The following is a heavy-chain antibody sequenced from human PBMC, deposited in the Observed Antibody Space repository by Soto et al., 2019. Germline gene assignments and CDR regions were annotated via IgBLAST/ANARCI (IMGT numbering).Heavy chain of an antibody. CDR2: IYWNDDK. D-gene: IGHD6-19*01. J-gene: IGHJ4*02. V-gene: IGHV2-5*01. CDR3: AHSRYGNSGWYYFDD. CDR1: GFSLTTPGVG. Sequence: SGPTLVNPTQTLTLTCSVSGFSLTTPGVGVGWIRQPPGKALEWLAFIYWNDDKRYSPSLKNRLTITKDTSINQVVVTMTNMDPVDTATYYCAHSRYGNSGWYYFDDWGQGTLVTVSS.